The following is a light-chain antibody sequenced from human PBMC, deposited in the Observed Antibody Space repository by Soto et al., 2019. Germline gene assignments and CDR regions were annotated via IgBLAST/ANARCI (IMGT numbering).Light chain of an antibody. CDR2: EVS. CDR1: SSDVGGYNY. Sequence: QSALTQPASVSGSPGQSITISCTGTSSDVGGYNYVSWYQQHPGKAPKLMIHEVSNRPSGVSNRFSGSKSGNTASLTISGLQAEDEADYYCISYTSSSTLEVFGTGTKLTVL. CDR3: ISYTSSSTLEV. V-gene: IGLV2-14*01. J-gene: IGLJ1*01.